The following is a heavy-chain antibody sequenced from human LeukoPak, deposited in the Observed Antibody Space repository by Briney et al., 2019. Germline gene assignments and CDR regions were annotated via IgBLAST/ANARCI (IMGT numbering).Heavy chain of an antibody. Sequence: SETLSLTCAVSGGSISSSNWWSWVRQPPGKGLEWIGEIYHSGSTNYNPSLKSRVTISVDKSKNQFSLKLSSVTAADTAVYYCASRIAVAGHYWYFDLWGRGTLVTVSS. CDR2: IYHSGST. CDR1: GGSISSSNW. J-gene: IGHJ2*01. CDR3: ASRIAVAGHYWYFDL. D-gene: IGHD6-19*01. V-gene: IGHV4-4*02.